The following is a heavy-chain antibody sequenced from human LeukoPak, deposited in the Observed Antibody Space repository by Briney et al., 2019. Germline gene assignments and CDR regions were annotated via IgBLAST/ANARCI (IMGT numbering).Heavy chain of an antibody. CDR2: ISGNSGVS. D-gene: IGHD5-12*01. V-gene: IGHV3-11*06. CDR3: AREARYGGGYESDY. Sequence: PGGSLRLSCAASGFTFRDYYMTWIRQAPGKGLEWISYISGNSGVSNYADPVKDRFSISRDNAKNSLYLQMSSLRDEDTAVYFCAREARYGGGYESDYWGQGTLVTVSS. CDR1: GFTFRDYY. J-gene: IGHJ4*02.